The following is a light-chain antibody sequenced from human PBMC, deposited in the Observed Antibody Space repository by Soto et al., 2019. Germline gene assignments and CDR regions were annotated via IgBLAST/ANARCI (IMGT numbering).Light chain of an antibody. V-gene: IGKV3-20*01. J-gene: IGKJ1*01. Sequence: EIVLTQSPGTLSLSPGERATLSCRASQSVRNNYLAWYQQKPGQAPRLLIYAASGRATGIPDRFSGSGSGTDFTLTISRLEPEDFAVYHCQHYGSSPWTFGQGTKVAIK. CDR3: QHYGSSPWT. CDR2: AAS. CDR1: QSVRNNY.